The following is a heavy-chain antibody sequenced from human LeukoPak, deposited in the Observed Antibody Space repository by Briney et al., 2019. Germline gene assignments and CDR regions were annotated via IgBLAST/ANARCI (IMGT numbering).Heavy chain of an antibody. J-gene: IGHJ4*02. D-gene: IGHD4-17*01. CDR2: IIPKSGVT. CDR1: GYTFSGNY. CDR3: ARLATGDRNFDY. V-gene: IGHV1-2*02. Sequence: EASVKVSCKASGYTFSGNYIHWVRQAPGQGLQWMGWIIPKSGVTKYAQKFQGRVTMTRDTSISTAYMELSSLRADDTAVYYCARLATGDRNFDYWGQGTLVTVSS.